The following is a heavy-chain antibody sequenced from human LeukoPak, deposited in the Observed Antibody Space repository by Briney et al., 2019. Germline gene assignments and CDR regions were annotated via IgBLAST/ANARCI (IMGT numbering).Heavy chain of an antibody. V-gene: IGHV4-34*01. CDR3: ARSYYS. CDR2: IYYSGST. D-gene: IGHD3-22*01. J-gene: IGHJ6*04. CDR1: GGSFSGYY. Sequence: SETLSLTCAVYGGSFSGYYWSWIRQPPGKGLEWIGSIYYSGSTYYNPSLKSRVTISVDTSKNQFSLKLSSVTAADTAVYYCARSYYSWGEGTTVTISS.